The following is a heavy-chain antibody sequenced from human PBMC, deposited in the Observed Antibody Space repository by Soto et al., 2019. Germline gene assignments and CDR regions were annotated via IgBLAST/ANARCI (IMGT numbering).Heavy chain of an antibody. V-gene: IGHV1-18*01. CDR2: ISAYNGNT. CDR3: ARGGYCSGGSCYREYNYYYYYMDV. CDR1: GYTFTSYG. D-gene: IGHD2-15*01. J-gene: IGHJ6*03. Sequence: ASVKVSCKASGYTFTSYGISWVRQAPGQGLERMGWISAYNGNTNYAQKLQGRVTMTTDTSTSTAYMELRSLRSDDTAVYYCARGGYCSGGSCYREYNYYYYYMDVWGKGTTVTVSS.